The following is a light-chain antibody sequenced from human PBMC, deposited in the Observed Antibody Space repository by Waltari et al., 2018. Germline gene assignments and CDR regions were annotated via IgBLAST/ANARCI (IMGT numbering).Light chain of an antibody. V-gene: IGKV3-20*01. Sequence: EIVLTQSPGTLSLSPGERATLSCRASQSVSRSLAWYQQKHGQAPRLLIYDASTRATGIPDRFSGSGSGTDFSLTISRLEPEDFAVYYCQKYVSLPATFGQGTKLEIK. CDR3: QKYVSLPAT. CDR1: QSVSRS. J-gene: IGKJ1*01. CDR2: DAS.